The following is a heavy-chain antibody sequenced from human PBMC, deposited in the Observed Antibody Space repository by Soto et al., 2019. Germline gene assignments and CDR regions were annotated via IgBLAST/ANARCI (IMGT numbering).Heavy chain of an antibody. CDR2: INQDGSEK. V-gene: IGHV3-7*01. CDR3: SRTLNS. CDR1: GFTFSTFW. J-gene: IGHJ4*02. Sequence: GGSLRLSCAASGFTFSTFWMDWVRQTPGKGLEWVANINQDGSEKNYVNSVKGRFTIYRDNAKNSLYLQMSSLTAEDSALYYCSRTLNSWGQGTLVTVPQ.